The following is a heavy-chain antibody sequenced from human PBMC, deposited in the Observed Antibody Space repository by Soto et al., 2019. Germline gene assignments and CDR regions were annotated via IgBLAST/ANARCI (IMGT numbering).Heavy chain of an antibody. CDR2: ISGNGGGT. V-gene: IGHV3-23*01. Sequence: EMHLLESGGDVVPPGGSLRLSCVASGFTFSNYAMGWVRQAPGKGLEWVSSISGNGGGTYYADSVKGRFTISRDNSKNTLYRQMNSRRDEDAAMSYCTREMTVTGMTARREPLYFWGQGSLVSVSS. CDR1: GFTFSNYA. D-gene: IGHD2-21*02. J-gene: IGHJ4*02. CDR3: TREMTVTGMTARREPLYF.